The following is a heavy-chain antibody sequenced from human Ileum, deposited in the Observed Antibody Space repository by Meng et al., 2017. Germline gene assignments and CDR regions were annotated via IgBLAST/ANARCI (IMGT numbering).Heavy chain of an antibody. D-gene: IGHD1-7*01. CDR2: IYHSGST. Sequence: QVQVQESGPGRVKPSGPLSLTCAVSGGSISSSNWWSWVRQPPGKGLEWIGEIYHSGSTNYNPSLKSRVTISVDKSKNQFSLKLSSVTAADTAVYYCASLRYNWNYSADYWGQGTLVTVAS. J-gene: IGHJ4*02. CDR1: GGSISSSNW. V-gene: IGHV4-4*02. CDR3: ASLRYNWNYSADY.